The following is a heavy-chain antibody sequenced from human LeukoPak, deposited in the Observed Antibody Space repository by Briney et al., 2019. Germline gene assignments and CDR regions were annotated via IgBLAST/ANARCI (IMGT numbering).Heavy chain of an antibody. CDR1: GFTFSSYW. Sequence: GGSLRLSCAASGFTFSSYWMSWVRQAPGKGLEWVANIKQDGSEKYYVDSVKGRFTISRDNAKSSLYLQMNSLRAEDTAVYYCARGTPYSSSWDYFDYWGQGTLVTVSS. CDR2: IKQDGSEK. V-gene: IGHV3-7*01. D-gene: IGHD6-13*01. J-gene: IGHJ4*02. CDR3: ARGTPYSSSWDYFDY.